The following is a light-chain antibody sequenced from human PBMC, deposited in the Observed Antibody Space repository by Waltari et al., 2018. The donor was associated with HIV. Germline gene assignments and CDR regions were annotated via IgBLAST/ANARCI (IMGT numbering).Light chain of an antibody. V-gene: IGLV1-47*01. CDR2: RND. CDR1: MSTIGSKN. CDR3: VVWDDSLSGVV. J-gene: IGLJ2*01. Sequence: QSVLTQPPAASGTPGQRVTISCSGSMSTIGSKNVYWYQHVPGPAPKLLMYRNDQRPSGVPDRFSGSKSGTSASLAISGLRSEDEADYYCVVWDDSLSGVVFGGGTKLTVL.